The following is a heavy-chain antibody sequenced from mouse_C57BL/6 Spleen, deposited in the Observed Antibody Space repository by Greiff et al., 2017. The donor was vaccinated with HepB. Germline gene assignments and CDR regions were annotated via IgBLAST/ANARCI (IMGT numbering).Heavy chain of an antibody. CDR2: SYPGDGDT. V-gene: IGHV1-82*01. CDR1: GYAFSSSW. D-gene: IGHD2-2*01. CDR3: APMVTTAWFAY. J-gene: IGHJ3*01. Sequence: QVQLQQSGPELVKPGASVKISCKASGYAFSSSWMNWVKQRPGKGLEWIGRSYPGDGDTNYNGKFKGKATLTADKSSSTAYMQLSSLTSEDSAVYFCAPMVTTAWFAYWGQGTLVTVSA.